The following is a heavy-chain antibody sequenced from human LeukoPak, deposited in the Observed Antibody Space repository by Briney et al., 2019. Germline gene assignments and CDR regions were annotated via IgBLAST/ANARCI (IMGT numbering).Heavy chain of an antibody. CDR1: GFTFSSYG. CDR2: IRYDGSNK. D-gene: IGHD5-24*01. J-gene: IGHJ4*02. CDR3: AKDREMATIIDY. Sequence: GGSLRLSCAASGFTFSSYGMHWVRQAPGKGLEWVAFIRYDGSNKYYSDSVKGRFTISRDNSKNTLYLQMNSLRAEDTAVYYCAKDREMATIIDYWGQGTLVTVSS. V-gene: IGHV3-30*02.